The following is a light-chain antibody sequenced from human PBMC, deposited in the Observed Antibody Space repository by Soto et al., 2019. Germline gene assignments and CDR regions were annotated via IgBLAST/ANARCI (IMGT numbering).Light chain of an antibody. CDR1: QRISSF. Sequence: DIQMTQSPSSLSASVGDRVAITCRASQRISSFLNWYQQKPGKAPKVLIYAASTLQSGVPSRFSGSGSGTAFTLTISSLQPEDFATYYCQQSYSTPRTFGQGTKVEIK. J-gene: IGKJ1*01. CDR3: QQSYSTPRT. V-gene: IGKV1-39*01. CDR2: AAS.